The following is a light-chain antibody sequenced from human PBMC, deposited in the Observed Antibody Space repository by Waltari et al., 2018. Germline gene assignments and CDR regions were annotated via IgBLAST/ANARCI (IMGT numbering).Light chain of an antibody. CDR2: VNSDGSH. CDR1: SGHSSNS. J-gene: IGLJ3*02. Sequence: QLVLTQSLTASASLGASVKLPCTLSSGHSSNSIAWHQQQPEKGPRYLMKVNSDGSHSKGDEIPDRFSGSSSGAERYLTISNLQSEDEADYFCQTGGHGTWVFGGGTKLTVL. CDR3: QTGGHGTWV. V-gene: IGLV4-69*01.